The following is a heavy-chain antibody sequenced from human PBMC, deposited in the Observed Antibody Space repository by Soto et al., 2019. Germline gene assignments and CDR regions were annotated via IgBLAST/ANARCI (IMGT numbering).Heavy chain of an antibody. D-gene: IGHD5-18*01. CDR1: GGSINSVGHY. CDR2: IYKTGST. Sequence: SETLSLTCSVSGGSINSVGHYWSWIRQHPGKGLEWIGHIYKTGSTDFNPSLKDRLTISIDTSKNQFSLSLRSVTDADTAVYYCARDRIQFSVDVWGQGTTVTVSS. CDR3: ARDRIQFSVDV. V-gene: IGHV4-31*03. J-gene: IGHJ6*02.